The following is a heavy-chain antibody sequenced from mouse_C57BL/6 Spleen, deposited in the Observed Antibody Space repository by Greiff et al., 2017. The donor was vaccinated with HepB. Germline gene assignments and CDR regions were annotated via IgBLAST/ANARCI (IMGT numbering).Heavy chain of an antibody. CDR2: IDPENGDT. J-gene: IGHJ3*01. D-gene: IGHD2-3*01. CDR3: TGDGYSFAY. CDR1: GFNIKDDY. Sequence: EAQLQQSGAELVRPGASVKLSCTASGFNIKDDYMHWVKQRPEQGLEWIGWIDPENGDTEYASKFQGKATITADTSSNTAYLQLSSLTSEDTAVYYCTGDGYSFAYWGQGTLVTVSA. V-gene: IGHV14-4*01.